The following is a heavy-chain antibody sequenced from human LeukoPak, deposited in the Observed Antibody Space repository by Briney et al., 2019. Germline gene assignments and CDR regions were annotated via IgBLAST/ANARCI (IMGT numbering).Heavy chain of an antibody. V-gene: IGHV4-34*01. CDR1: GGSISNYY. J-gene: IGHJ3*02. CDR2: INHSGST. Sequence: KASETLSLTCTVSGGSISNYYWSWIRQPPGKGLEWIGEINHSGSTNYNPSLKSRVTISVDTSKNQFSLKLSSVTAADTAVYYCARTTVATPSAFDIWGQGTMVTVSS. CDR3: ARTTVATPSAFDI. D-gene: IGHD4-23*01.